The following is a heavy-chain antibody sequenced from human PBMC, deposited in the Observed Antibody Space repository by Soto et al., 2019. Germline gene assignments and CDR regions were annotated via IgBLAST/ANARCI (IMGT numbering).Heavy chain of an antibody. CDR3: ARRSVAYCGGDCLYDY. CDR1: GFSLSTSGVG. CDR2: IYWDDDD. J-gene: IGHJ4*02. D-gene: IGHD2-21*02. Sequence: ESGPTLVNPTQTLTLTCTFSGFSLSTSGVGVGWMRQPPGKALEWLALIYWDDDDRYSPSLRSRLTITKDASKNQVVLTMTNIDSVDTATYYCARRSVAYCGGDCLYDYWGQ. V-gene: IGHV2-5*02.